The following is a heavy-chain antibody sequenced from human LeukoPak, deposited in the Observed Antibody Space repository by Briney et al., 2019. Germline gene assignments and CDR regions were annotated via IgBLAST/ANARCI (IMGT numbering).Heavy chain of an antibody. D-gene: IGHD3-10*01. J-gene: IGHJ6*03. CDR2: INHSGST. CDR1: GGSFSGYY. CDR3: ARYYYGSGSYGSYYNYYMDV. V-gene: IGHV4-34*01. Sequence: SETLSLTCAVYGGSFSGYYWSWIRQPPGKGLEWIGEINHSGSTYYNPSLKSRVTISVDRSKNQFSLKLSSVTAADTAVYYCARYYYGSGSYGSYYNYYMDVWGKGTTVTVSS.